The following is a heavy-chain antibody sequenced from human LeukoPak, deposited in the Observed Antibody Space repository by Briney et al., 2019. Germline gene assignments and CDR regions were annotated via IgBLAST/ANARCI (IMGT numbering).Heavy chain of an antibody. Sequence: GASLRPSCAVSGFTFSSYAMSWVRQAPGKGLEWVSAISGSGGSTYYADSVKGRFTISRDNSKNTLYLQMNSLRAEDTAVYYCAKEEWLLPFFDYWGQGTLVTVSS. CDR3: AKEEWLLPFFDY. CDR1: GFTFSSYA. V-gene: IGHV3-23*01. CDR2: ISGSGGST. J-gene: IGHJ4*02. D-gene: IGHD3-3*01.